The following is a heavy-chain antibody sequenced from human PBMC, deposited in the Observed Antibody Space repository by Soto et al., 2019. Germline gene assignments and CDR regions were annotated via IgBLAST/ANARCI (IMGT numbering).Heavy chain of an antibody. D-gene: IGHD2-8*01. J-gene: IGHJ4*02. CDR2: ISAYNGNT. CDR3: VRDRNNADNPPNDH. Sequence: GASVKVSCKASGYTFAGYGITWVRQSPGQGLKWMGWISAYNGNTNYAQTLQGRLSMTTDTSTSTAYMELRSLRSDDTAVYYCVRDRNNADNPPNDHWGQGTLVTVSS. CDR1: GYTFAGYG. V-gene: IGHV1-18*01.